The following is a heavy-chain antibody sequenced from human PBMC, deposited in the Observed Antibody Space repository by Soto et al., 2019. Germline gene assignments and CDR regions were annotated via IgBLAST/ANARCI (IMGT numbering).Heavy chain of an antibody. Sequence: PGGSLRLSCAASGVTFSSYAMSWVRQAPGKGLEWVSAISGSGGSTYYADAGKGRFAISRDNSKNTLCLQMNSLRAEDTAVYYCAKDYNGYIEPYFDYWAQATLVTVS. V-gene: IGHV3-23*01. D-gene: IGHD5-12*01. CDR3: AKDYNGYIEPYFDY. J-gene: IGHJ4*02. CDR2: ISGSGGST. CDR1: GVTFSSYA.